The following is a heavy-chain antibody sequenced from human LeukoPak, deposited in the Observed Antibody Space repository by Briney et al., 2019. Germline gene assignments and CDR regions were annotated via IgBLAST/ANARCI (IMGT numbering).Heavy chain of an antibody. CDR1: GCSISSYY. Sequence: PWETLSLTCTVSGCSISSYYWSWIRQPPGKGLEWMGYIYYSGSNNYNPSLKSGGTISVDNSKNQFLLMLSYVTAADTAVYYCAREVVVVAAPNVHIGWFAPWGKGTLVTVSS. J-gene: IGHJ5*02. V-gene: IGHV4-59*01. D-gene: IGHD2-15*01. CDR3: AREVVVVAAPNVHIGWFAP. CDR2: IYYSGSN.